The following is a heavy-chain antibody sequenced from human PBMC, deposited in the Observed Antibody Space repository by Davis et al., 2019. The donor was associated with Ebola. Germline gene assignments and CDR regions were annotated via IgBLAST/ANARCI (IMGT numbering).Heavy chain of an antibody. CDR2: IRSKANSYAT. CDR1: GFTFSGSA. CDR3: TTNLMITFGGASDY. D-gene: IGHD3-16*01. Sequence: GESLKISCAASGFTFSGSAMHWVRQASGKGLEWVGRIRSKANSYATAYAASVKGRFTISRDDSKNTAYLQMNSLKTEDTAVYYCTTNLMITFGGASDYWGQGTLVTVSS. V-gene: IGHV3-73*01. J-gene: IGHJ4*02.